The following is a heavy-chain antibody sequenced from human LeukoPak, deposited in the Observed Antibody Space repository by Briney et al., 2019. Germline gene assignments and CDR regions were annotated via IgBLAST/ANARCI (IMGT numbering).Heavy chain of an antibody. J-gene: IGHJ4*02. V-gene: IGHV4-31*03. CDR1: GGSISSGGYY. Sequence: PSETLSLTCTVSGGSISSGGYYWSWIRQHPGKGLEWIGYIYYSGSTYYNPSLKSRVTISEDTSKNQFSLKLSSVTAADTAVYYCARDDTDEYYFDYWGQGTLVTVSS. CDR3: ARDDTDEYYFDY. CDR2: IYYSGST. D-gene: IGHD2-2*02.